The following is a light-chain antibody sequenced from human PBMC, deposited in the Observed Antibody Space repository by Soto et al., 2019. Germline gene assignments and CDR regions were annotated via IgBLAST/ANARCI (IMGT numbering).Light chain of an antibody. CDR1: QSTSSW. CDR2: KTS. Sequence: DIQMTQSPSTLSASVGDRVTITCRASQSTSSWLAWYQQKPGKAPKLLIYKTSTLESGVPSRVSGSGGGTEFTLTIGCLQPDDFATYYCQQYSSYSYTCGQGTKLEIK. J-gene: IGKJ2*01. CDR3: QQYSSYSYT. V-gene: IGKV1-5*03.